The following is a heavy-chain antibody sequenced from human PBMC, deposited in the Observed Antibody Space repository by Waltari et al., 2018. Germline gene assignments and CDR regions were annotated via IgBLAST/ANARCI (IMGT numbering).Heavy chain of an antibody. CDR2: INHSGST. J-gene: IGHJ4*02. Sequence: QVQLQQWGAGLLKPSETLSLTCAVYGGSFSGYYWSWIRQPPGKGLEWIGEINHSGSTNYNPSLKSRVTISVDTSKNQFSLKLSSVTAADTAVYYCARGLFVTGTRGCYFDYWGQGTLVTVSS. D-gene: IGHD1-1*01. CDR1: GGSFSGYY. CDR3: ARGLFVTGTRGCYFDY. V-gene: IGHV4-34*01.